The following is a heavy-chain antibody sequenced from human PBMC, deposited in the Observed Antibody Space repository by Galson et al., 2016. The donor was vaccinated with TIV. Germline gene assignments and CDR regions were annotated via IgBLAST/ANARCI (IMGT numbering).Heavy chain of an antibody. CDR2: IIPMFDTA. V-gene: IGHV1-69*06. J-gene: IGHJ6*02. CDR3: ARAGDQLPINYYHYAMDV. CDR1: GGTFSSYA. D-gene: IGHD2-2*01. Sequence: SVKVSCKGSGGTFSSYAVGWVRQVPGQGLEWLGGIIPMFDTANYAQKFQGRVTITADKFTSTAYMELRSLRSEDTGIYYCARAGDQLPINYYHYAMDVWGQGTTATVSS.